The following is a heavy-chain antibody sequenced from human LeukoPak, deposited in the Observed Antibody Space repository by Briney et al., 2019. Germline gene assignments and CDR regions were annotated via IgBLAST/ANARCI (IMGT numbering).Heavy chain of an antibody. Sequence: GGSLRLSCAASGFAFSNFAMTWFRQAPGKGLECVSLISGNGGATYYADSVKGRFTISRDNSKGTLFLQMNSLRADDTAVYYCAKGSGSPYYFDYWGQGTLVTVSS. CDR3: AKGSGSPYYFDY. V-gene: IGHV3-23*01. CDR1: GFAFSNFA. D-gene: IGHD3-10*01. J-gene: IGHJ4*02. CDR2: ISGNGGAT.